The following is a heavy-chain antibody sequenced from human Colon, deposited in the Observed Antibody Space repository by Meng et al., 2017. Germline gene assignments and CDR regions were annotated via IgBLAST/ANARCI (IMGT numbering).Heavy chain of an antibody. J-gene: IGHJ4*02. CDR3: VRQGMTSYSWGY. CDR1: SGSISSSNW. D-gene: IGHD3-9*01. CDR2: ISQSGTT. Sequence: VQLQESGPGLGKPSGTLSLTCAVSSGSISSSNWWSWVRQPPGKGLEWIGEISQSGTTYYNPSLKSRVTITGDWSKNQFSLNLNSVTAADTALYYCVRQGMTSYSWGYWGQGTLVTVSS. V-gene: IGHV4-4*02.